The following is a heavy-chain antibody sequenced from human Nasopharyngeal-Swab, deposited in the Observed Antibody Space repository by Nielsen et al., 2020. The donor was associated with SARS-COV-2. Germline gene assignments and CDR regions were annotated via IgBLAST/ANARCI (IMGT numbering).Heavy chain of an antibody. CDR1: GFTFRSHD. CDR3: AKLQLVGYFDY. J-gene: IGHJ4*02. Sequence: GESLKISCAASGFTFRSHDMTWVRQAPGKGLEWVSTISGSGGSTNYADSVKGRFTISRDNSKNTLYLQMNSLRAEDTAVYYCAKLQLVGYFDYWGQGTLVTVSS. CDR2: ISGSGGST. D-gene: IGHD6-13*01. V-gene: IGHV3-23*01.